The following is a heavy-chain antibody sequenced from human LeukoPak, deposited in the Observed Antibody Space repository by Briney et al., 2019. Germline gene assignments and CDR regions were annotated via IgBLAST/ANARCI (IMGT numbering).Heavy chain of an antibody. Sequence: SETLSLTCTVSGGSISGHYWSWIRHSPGKGLEWIGYIRYTGSTNYNPSLNSRVTMSVDTPHNQFSLRLTSVTAADTAVYYCARLHALGAEEFDPWGQGALVTVSS. V-gene: IGHV4-59*11. CDR3: ARLHALGAEEFDP. CDR2: IRYTGST. CDR1: GGSISGHY. J-gene: IGHJ5*02. D-gene: IGHD3-16*01.